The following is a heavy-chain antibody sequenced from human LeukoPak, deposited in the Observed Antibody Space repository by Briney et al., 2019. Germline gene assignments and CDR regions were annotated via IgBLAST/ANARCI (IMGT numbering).Heavy chain of an antibody. CDR1: GGSISSYY. J-gene: IGHJ5*02. V-gene: IGHV4-59*01. D-gene: IGHD6-13*01. Sequence: SETLSLTCTVSGGSISSYYWSWIRQPPGKGLEWIGYIYYSGSTNYNPSLKSRVTISVDTSKNQFSLKLSSVTAADTAVYYCARDSRVGSSWYYWFDPWGQGTLVTVSS. CDR3: ARDSRVGSSWYYWFDP. CDR2: IYYSGST.